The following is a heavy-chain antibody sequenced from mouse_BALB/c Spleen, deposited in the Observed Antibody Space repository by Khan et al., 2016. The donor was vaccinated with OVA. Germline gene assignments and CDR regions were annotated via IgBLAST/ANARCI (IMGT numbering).Heavy chain of an antibody. CDR2: IDPSDSET. CDR3: ARREKYGYDHAWFAY. CDR1: GYTFTSYW. Sequence: VQLQQSGAELVRPGASVKLSCKASGYTFTSYWMNWVKQRPGQGLEWIGMIDPSDSETHYNQMFKDKATLTVDKSSSTAYMHLSSLTSEDSAVCYCARREKYGYDHAWFAYWGQGTLVTVSA. D-gene: IGHD2-2*01. J-gene: IGHJ3*01. V-gene: IGHV1-61*01.